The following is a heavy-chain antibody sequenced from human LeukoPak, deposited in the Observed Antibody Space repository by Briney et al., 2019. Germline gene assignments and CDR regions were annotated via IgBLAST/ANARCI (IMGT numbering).Heavy chain of an antibody. D-gene: IGHD5-24*01. V-gene: IGHV3-43*01. Sequence: PGGSLRLSCAASGFTFDDYTMHWVRQAPVKVLEWVSLISWDGGSTYYADSVKGRFTISRDNSKNSLYLQMNSLRTEDTALYYCAKDGAPQMANNRYYYYYMDVWGKETTVTISS. CDR2: ISWDGGST. J-gene: IGHJ6*03. CDR1: GFTFDDYT. CDR3: AKDGAPQMANNRYYYYYMDV.